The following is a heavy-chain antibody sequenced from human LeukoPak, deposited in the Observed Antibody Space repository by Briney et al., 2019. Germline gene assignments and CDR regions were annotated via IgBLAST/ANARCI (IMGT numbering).Heavy chain of an antibody. CDR2: INSDETSI. J-gene: IGHJ4*02. V-gene: IGHV3-74*01. Sequence: GGSLRLSCAASGFTFSSYWMYWVRQVPGKGLVWVSRINSDETSISYAGSVKGRFTISRDNAKNTVYLQMNSLRAEDTAVYYCARRRPGHGIDYWGQGTLVTVSS. CDR1: GFTFSSYW. CDR3: ARRRPGHGIDY. D-gene: IGHD1-14*01.